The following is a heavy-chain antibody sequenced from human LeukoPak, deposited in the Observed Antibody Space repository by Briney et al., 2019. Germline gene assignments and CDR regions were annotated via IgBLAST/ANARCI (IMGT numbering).Heavy chain of an antibody. Sequence: SETLSLTCTVSGGSISPLYWGWIRQAPGKGLEFIGYIYHSGSTNFNPSLKSRVTLSVDTSKSQISLKLTSVTAADTAVYYCARGGVAAKYYFDFWGQGTLVTVSS. J-gene: IGHJ4*02. CDR3: ARGGVAAKYYFDF. V-gene: IGHV4-59*11. D-gene: IGHD3-10*01. CDR1: GGSISPLY. CDR2: IYHSGST.